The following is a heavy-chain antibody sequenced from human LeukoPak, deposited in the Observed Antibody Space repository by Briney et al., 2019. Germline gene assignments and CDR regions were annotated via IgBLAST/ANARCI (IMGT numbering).Heavy chain of an antibody. J-gene: IGHJ5*02. CDR1: GYTFTGYY. Sequence: ASVKVSCKASGYTFTGYYMHWVRQAPGQGLEWMGWINHNSGGTNYAQKFQGRVTMTRDTSISTAYMELSRLRSDDTAVYYCARKFYCSGGSCYSPWFDPWGQGTLVTVSS. D-gene: IGHD2-15*01. CDR3: ARKFYCSGGSCYSPWFDP. V-gene: IGHV1-2*02. CDR2: INHNSGGT.